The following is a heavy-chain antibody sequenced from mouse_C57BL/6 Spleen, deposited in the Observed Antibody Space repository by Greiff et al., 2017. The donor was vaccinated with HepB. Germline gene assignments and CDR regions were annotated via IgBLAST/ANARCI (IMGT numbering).Heavy chain of an antibody. CDR3: ATHYGSSYWFAY. Sequence: EVMLVESGGGLVKPGGSLKLSCAASGFTFSSYAMSWVRQTPEKRLEWVATISDGGSYTYYPDNVKGRFTISRDNAKNNLYLQMSHLKSEDTAMYYCATHYGSSYWFAYWGQGTLVTVSA. CDR2: ISDGGSYT. V-gene: IGHV5-4*03. CDR1: GFTFSSYA. J-gene: IGHJ3*01. D-gene: IGHD1-1*01.